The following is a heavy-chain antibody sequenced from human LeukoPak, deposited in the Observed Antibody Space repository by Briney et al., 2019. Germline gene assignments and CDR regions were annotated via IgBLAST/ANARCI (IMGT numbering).Heavy chain of an antibody. Sequence: PGGSLRLSCAASGFTASSNYMSWVRQAPGKGLEWVSVIYSGGSTYYADSVKGRFTISRDNSKNTLYLQMNSLRAEDTAVYYCAAHWDRGELPGYWGQGTLVTVSS. J-gene: IGHJ4*02. CDR2: IYSGGST. CDR1: GFTASSNY. V-gene: IGHV3-66*02. D-gene: IGHD1-26*01. CDR3: AAHWDRGELPGY.